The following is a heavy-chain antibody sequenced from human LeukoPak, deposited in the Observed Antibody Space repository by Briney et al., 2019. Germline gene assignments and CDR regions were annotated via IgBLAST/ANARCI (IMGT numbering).Heavy chain of an antibody. Sequence: SETLSLTCAVYGGSFSDYYWSWIRQPPGKGLEWIGEINQSGSANYNPSLKSRVTISVDTSKNQFSLKLSSVTAADTAVYYCATGSGSYNYLNWFDPWGQGTLVTVSS. CDR1: GGSFSDYY. J-gene: IGHJ5*02. V-gene: IGHV4-34*01. D-gene: IGHD3-10*01. CDR3: ATGSGSYNYLNWFDP. CDR2: INQSGSA.